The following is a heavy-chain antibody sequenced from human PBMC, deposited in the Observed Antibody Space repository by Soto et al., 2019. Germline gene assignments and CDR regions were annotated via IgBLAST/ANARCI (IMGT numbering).Heavy chain of an antibody. J-gene: IGHJ6*03. CDR2: MNPNSGNT. V-gene: IGHV1-8*01. CDR3: ATYGSGSPRDYYMDV. CDR1: GYTFTSYD. D-gene: IGHD3-10*01. Sequence: ASVKVSCKASGYTFTSYDINWVRQATGQGLEWMGWMNPNSGNTGYAQKFQGRVTMTRNTSISTAYMELSSLRSEDTAVYYCATYGSGSPRDYYMDVWGKGTTVTVSS.